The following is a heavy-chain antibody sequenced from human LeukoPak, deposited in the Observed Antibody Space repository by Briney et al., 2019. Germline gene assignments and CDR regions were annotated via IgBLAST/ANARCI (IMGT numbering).Heavy chain of an antibody. D-gene: IGHD5-18*01. Sequence: SETLSLTCAVSGYSISSGYYWGWIRQPPGKGLEWIGSIYRSGSTYYNPSLKSRVTISVDTSKNQFSLKLSSVTAADTAVYYCAISSGGYSYGLDYWGQGTLVTVSS. CDR1: GYSISSGYY. V-gene: IGHV4-38-2*01. CDR3: AISSGGYSYGLDY. J-gene: IGHJ4*02. CDR2: IYRSGST.